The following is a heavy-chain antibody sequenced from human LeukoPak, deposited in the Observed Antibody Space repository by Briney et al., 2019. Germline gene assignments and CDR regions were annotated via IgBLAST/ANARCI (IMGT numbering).Heavy chain of an antibody. CDR2: IRYDGSNK. CDR1: GFTFSSYG. V-gene: IGHV3-30*02. Sequence: GGSLRLSCAASGFTFSSYGMHWVRQAPGKGLEWVAFIRYDGSNKYYADSVKGRFTISRDNSKNTLYLQMNSLRAEDTAVYYCAKVEWFGLLGAFDYWGQGTLVTVSS. CDR3: AKVEWFGLLGAFDY. D-gene: IGHD3-10*01. J-gene: IGHJ4*02.